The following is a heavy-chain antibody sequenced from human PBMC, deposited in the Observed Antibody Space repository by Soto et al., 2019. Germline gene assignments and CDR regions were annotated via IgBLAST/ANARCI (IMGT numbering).Heavy chain of an antibody. CDR3: ARPTGITMIVANQGDAFDI. CDR2: ISYDGSNK. Sequence: HWVRQAPGKGLEWVAVISYDGSNKYYADSVKGRFTISRDNSKNTLYLQMNSLRAEDTAVYYCARPTGITMIVANQGDAFDIWGQGTMVTVSS. V-gene: IGHV3-30-3*01. J-gene: IGHJ3*02. D-gene: IGHD3-22*01.